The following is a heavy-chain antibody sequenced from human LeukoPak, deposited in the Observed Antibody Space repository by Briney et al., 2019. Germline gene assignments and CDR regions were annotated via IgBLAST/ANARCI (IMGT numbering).Heavy chain of an antibody. CDR2: IYTTGGT. D-gene: IGHD2-8*01. Sequence: SETLSLSCSVSGGSISTYYWSWIRQPAGKGLEWIGRIYTTGGTNYNPSLKSRVTMSVDTSKNQFSLKLTSVTAADTAVYYCARDSPEVTYAFDTWGQGTLVTVSS. J-gene: IGHJ4*02. CDR1: GGSISTYY. V-gene: IGHV4-4*07. CDR3: ARDSPEVTYAFDT.